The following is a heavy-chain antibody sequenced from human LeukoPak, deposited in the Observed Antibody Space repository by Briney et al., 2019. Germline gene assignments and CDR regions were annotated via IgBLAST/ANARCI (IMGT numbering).Heavy chain of an antibody. CDR2: IYTSGST. D-gene: IGHD6-13*01. Sequence: SETLSLTCTVSGGSISSYYWSWIRQPAGKGLEWIGRIYTSGSTNYNPSLKSRVTMSVDTSKNQFSLKLISVTAADTAVYYCARDGVRDSSTARGNGFDYWGQGTLVTVSS. CDR1: GGSISSYY. V-gene: IGHV4-4*07. CDR3: ARDGVRDSSTARGNGFDY. J-gene: IGHJ4*02.